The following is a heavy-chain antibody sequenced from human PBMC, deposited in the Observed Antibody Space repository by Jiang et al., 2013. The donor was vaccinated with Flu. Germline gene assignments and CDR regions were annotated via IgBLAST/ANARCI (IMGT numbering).Heavy chain of an antibody. D-gene: IGHD1-26*01. CDR2: VSPSGTST. CDR3: AKDLVGSGNSLED. V-gene: IGHV1-46*01. CDR1: GYIFSNYY. J-gene: IGHJ4*02. Sequence: SVKISCQSSGYIFSNYYIHWVRQAPGQGLEWMGIVSPSGTSTSSAQRFEGRLTMTTDTSTSTVYMDLSSLRSEDTAIYYCAKDLVGSGNSLEDWGQGTLVTVPS.